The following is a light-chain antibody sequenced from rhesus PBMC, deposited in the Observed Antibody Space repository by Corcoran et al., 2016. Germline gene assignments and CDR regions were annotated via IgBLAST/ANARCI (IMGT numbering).Light chain of an antibody. V-gene: IGLV2-32*02. CDR1: SSDIGGYNY. Sequence: QAALTQPRSVSGSPGQSVTISCPGTSSDIGGYNYVSWYQHHPGTAPKLMIYEVSKRPSGVSDRFSGSKSGNTASLPISGLQAEDEADYYCSSYAGSNTYVFGSGTKLTVL. CDR3: SSYAGSNTYV. CDR2: EVS. J-gene: IGLJ6*01.